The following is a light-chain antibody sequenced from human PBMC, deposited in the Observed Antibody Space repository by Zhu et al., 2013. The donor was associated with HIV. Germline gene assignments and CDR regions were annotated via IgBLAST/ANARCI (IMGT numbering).Light chain of an antibody. Sequence: EVVMTQSPATLSVSPGERATLSCRASHTVSSNLAWYQQRPGQAPRLLIYGASARATDIPARFSGSGSGTEFTLTISSLHSEDFAVYYCQHYHNWPITFGQGTRLEIK. J-gene: IGKJ5*01. CDR2: GAS. CDR1: HTVSSN. CDR3: QHYHNWPIT. V-gene: IGKV3-15*01.